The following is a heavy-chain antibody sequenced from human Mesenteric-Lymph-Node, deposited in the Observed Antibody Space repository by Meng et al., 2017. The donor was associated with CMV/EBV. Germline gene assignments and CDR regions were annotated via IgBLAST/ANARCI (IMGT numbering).Heavy chain of an antibody. D-gene: IGHD5-24*01. CDR2: IYYSGYT. V-gene: IGHV4-30-4*08. J-gene: IGHJ5*02. CDR3: AREDRSDRDTRWNWLDT. Sequence: LRLSCTVSGGSISSDNYYWTWIRQPPGKGLEWIGLIYYSGYTYFNPSLKSLVTMSLDTSANQFSLDLTSMTAEDTAVYFCAREDRSDRDTRWNWLDTWGQGTLVTVSS. CDR1: GGSISSDNYY.